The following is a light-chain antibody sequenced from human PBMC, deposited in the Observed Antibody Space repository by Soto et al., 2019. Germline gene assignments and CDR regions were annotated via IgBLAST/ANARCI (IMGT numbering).Light chain of an antibody. J-gene: IGLJ1*01. CDR2: EVS. V-gene: IGLV2-14*01. CDR1: TSDVGAYNY. CDR3: SSKTSSSSPFV. Sequence: QSALTQHASVSGSPGQSITISCTGRTSDVGAYNYVSWYKHHPGQAPQLMIYEVSNRPSGVSNRFSGSKSGNTASLTISGLQADDEGDYYCSSKTSSSSPFVFGTGTKVTVL.